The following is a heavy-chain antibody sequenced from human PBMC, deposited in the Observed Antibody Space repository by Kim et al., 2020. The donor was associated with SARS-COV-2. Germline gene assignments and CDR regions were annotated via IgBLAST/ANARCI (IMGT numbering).Heavy chain of an antibody. V-gene: IGHV1-69*13. CDR3: ARSPSLAVAANFDY. J-gene: IGHJ4*02. D-gene: IGHD6-19*01. CDR2: IIPIFGTA. Sequence: SVKVSCKASGGTFSSYAISWVRQAPGQGLEWMGGIIPIFGTANYAQKFQGRVTITADESTSTAYMELSSLRSEDTAVYYCARSPSLAVAANFDYWGQGTLVTVSS. CDR1: GGTFSSYA.